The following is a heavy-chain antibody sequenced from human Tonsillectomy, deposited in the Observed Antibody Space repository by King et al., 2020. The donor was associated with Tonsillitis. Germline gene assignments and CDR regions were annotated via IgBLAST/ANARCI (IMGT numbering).Heavy chain of an antibody. Sequence: QLVQSGAEVKKPGASVKVSCKASGYTFNSYYMHWVRQAPGQGLEWMGVINPSGGSTTYAQKFQGRVTLTRDTSTSTVFMELSSLRSEDTAVYYCARDSLGIAALGWEDNYYSMDVWGKGTTVTVSS. V-gene: IGHV1-46*02. CDR2: INPSGGST. CDR3: ARDSLGIAALGWEDNYYSMDV. J-gene: IGHJ6*03. CDR1: GYTFNSYY. D-gene: IGHD6-13*01.